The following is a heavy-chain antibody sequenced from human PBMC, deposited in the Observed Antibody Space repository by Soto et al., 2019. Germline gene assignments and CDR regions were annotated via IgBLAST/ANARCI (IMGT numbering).Heavy chain of an antibody. CDR1: GGSVSSGSYY. Sequence: SETLSLTCTVSGGSVSSGSYYWTWIRQAPGKGLEWIGCLYNSGNTNYNPALKSRATISVDTSKNQFSLRLSSVTAADTAVYYCARDNGYGDGYLDYWRQGTLVTVSS. J-gene: IGHJ4*02. V-gene: IGHV4-61*01. CDR3: ARDNGYGDGYLDY. D-gene: IGHD4-17*01. CDR2: LYNSGNT.